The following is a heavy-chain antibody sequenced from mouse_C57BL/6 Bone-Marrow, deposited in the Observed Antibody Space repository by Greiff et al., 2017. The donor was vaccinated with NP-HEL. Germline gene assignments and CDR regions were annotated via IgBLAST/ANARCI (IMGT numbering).Heavy chain of an antibody. V-gene: IGHV1-64*01. D-gene: IGHD1-1*01. CDR2: IHPNSGST. J-gene: IGHJ4*01. Sequence: QVHVKQSGAELVKPGASVKLSCKASGYTFTSYWMHWVKQRPGQGLEWIGMIHPNSGSTNYNEKFKSKATLTVDKSSSTAYMQLSNLTSEDSAVYYCARYYYGLYAMDYWGQGTSVTVSS. CDR3: ARYYYGLYAMDY. CDR1: GYTFTSYW.